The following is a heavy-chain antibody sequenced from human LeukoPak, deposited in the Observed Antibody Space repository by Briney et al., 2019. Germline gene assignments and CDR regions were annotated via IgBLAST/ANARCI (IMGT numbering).Heavy chain of an antibody. V-gene: IGHV3-23*01. CDR2: ISGSGGST. D-gene: IGHD3-9*01. Sequence: GGSLRLSCAASGFTFSSYAMSWVRQAPGKGLEWVSAISGSGGSTYYADSVKGRFTISRDNSKNTLYLQMNSLRAEDTAVYYCAKDHNYDILTGPSSQNYGMDVWGQGTTVTVSS. CDR1: GFTFSSYA. J-gene: IGHJ6*02. CDR3: AKDHNYDILTGPSSQNYGMDV.